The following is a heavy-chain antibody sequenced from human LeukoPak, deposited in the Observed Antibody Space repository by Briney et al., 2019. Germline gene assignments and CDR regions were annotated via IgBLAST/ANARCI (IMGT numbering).Heavy chain of an antibody. J-gene: IGHJ4*02. CDR3: AKDKIAVAGNLYFDY. Sequence: GGSLRLSCAGSGFIFSNFEMNWVRQTPGRGLEWISYISGSGTIIYYADSVKGRFTISRDNSKNTLYLQMNSLRAEDTAVYYCAKDKIAVAGNLYFDYWGQGTLVTVSS. D-gene: IGHD6-19*01. V-gene: IGHV3-48*03. CDR1: GFIFSNFE. CDR2: ISGSGTII.